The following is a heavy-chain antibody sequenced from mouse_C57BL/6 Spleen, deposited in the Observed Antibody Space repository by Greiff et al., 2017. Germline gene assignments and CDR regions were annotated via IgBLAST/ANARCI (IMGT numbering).Heavy chain of an antibody. J-gene: IGHJ1*03. V-gene: IGHV5-9-1*02. Sequence: EVKLMESGEGLVKPGGSLKLSCAASGFTFSSYAMSWVRQTPEKRLEWVAYISSGGDYIYYADTVKGRFTISRDNARNTLYLQMRSLKSEDTAMYYCTRVYYGSSYDWYFDVWGTGTTVTVSS. CDR3: TRVYYGSSYDWYFDV. CDR1: GFTFSSYA. CDR2: ISSGGDYI. D-gene: IGHD1-1*01.